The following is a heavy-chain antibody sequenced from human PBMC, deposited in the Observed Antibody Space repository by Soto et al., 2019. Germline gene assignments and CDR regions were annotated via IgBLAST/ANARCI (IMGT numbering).Heavy chain of an antibody. CDR3: ATSLNPLYCSSTSCYAPLGYYYYGMDV. CDR2: IYSGGST. CDR1: GFTVSSNY. Sequence: GGSLRLSCAASGFTVSSNYMSWVRQAPGKGLEWVSVIYSGGSTYYADSVKGRFTISRDNSKNTLYLQMNSLRAEDTAVYYCATSLNPLYCSSTSCYAPLGYYYYGMDVWGQGTTVTVSS. D-gene: IGHD2-2*01. J-gene: IGHJ6*02. V-gene: IGHV3-53*01.